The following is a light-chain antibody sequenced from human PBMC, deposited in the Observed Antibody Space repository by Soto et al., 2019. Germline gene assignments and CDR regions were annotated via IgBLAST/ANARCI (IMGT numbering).Light chain of an antibody. CDR3: QQYGSSGT. Sequence: EIVMTQSPATLSVSPGERATLSCRASQSISRFLAWYQQKPGQAPRLLIYDASNRATGIPARFSGSGSGTDFTLTISRLEPEDFAVYYCQQYGSSGTFGQGIKVDIK. V-gene: IGKV3-20*01. CDR2: DAS. J-gene: IGKJ1*01. CDR1: QSISRF.